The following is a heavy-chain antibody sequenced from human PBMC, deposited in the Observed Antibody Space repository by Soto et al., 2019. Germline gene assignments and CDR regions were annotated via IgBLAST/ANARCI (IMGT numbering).Heavy chain of an antibody. CDR1: GFTFSSYS. CDR2: ISSSSSYI. V-gene: IGHV3-21*01. D-gene: IGHD5-12*01. J-gene: IGHJ5*02. Sequence: GGSLRLSCAASGFTFSSYSMNWVRQAPGKGLEWVSSISSSSSYIYYADSVKGRFTISRDNAKNSQYLQLNSLRAEDTAVYYWERGLGRDIVATIRIWFDPWGQGTLVTVSS. CDR3: ERGLGRDIVATIRIWFDP.